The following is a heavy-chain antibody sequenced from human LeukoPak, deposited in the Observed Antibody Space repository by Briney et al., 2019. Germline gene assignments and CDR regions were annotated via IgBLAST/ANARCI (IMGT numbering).Heavy chain of an antibody. J-gene: IGHJ4*02. CDR1: GYTFTSYY. CDR3: AREQSGVRTPGFDY. D-gene: IGHD7-27*01. V-gene: IGHV1-2*02. CDR2: INPNSGGT. Sequence: ASVKVSCKASGYTFTSYYMHWVGQAPGQGLEWMGWINPNSGGTNYAQKFQGRVTMTRDTSISTAYMELSSLRSEDMAVYYCAREQSGVRTPGFDYWGQGTLVTVSS.